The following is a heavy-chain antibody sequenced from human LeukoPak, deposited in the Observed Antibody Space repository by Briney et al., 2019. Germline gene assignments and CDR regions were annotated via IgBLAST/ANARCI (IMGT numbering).Heavy chain of an antibody. D-gene: IGHD3-22*01. CDR2: IKQDGSEK. V-gene: IGHV3-7*01. Sequence: GGSLRPSCAASGFTFSNYWMSWVRQAPGKGLEWVANIKQDGSEKYYVDSVKGRFTISRDNAKNSLYLQMNSLRAEDTAVYYCAKTKALGDSSGYYSPGIDYWGQGTLVTVSS. J-gene: IGHJ4*02. CDR3: AKTKALGDSSGYYSPGIDY. CDR1: GFTFSNYW.